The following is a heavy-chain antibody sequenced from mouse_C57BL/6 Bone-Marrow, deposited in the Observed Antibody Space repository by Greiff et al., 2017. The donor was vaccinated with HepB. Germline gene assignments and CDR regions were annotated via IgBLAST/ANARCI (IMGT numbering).Heavy chain of an antibody. J-gene: IGHJ4*01. Sequence: EVMLVESGGGLVQPKGSLKLSCAASGFSFNTYAMNWVRQAPGKGLEWVARIRSKSNNYATYYADSVKDRVTISRDDSESMLYLQMNNLKTEDTAMYYCVRHESSYDYEDYYAMDYWGQGTSVTVSS. CDR1: GFSFNTYA. V-gene: IGHV10-1*01. CDR2: IRSKSNNYAT. D-gene: IGHD2-4*01. CDR3: VRHESSYDYEDYYAMDY.